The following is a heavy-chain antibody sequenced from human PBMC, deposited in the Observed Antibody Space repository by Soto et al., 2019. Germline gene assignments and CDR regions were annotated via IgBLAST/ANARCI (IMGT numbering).Heavy chain of an antibody. V-gene: IGHV4-34*01. CDR2: INHVGGT. CDR1: GGFLSESY. D-gene: IGHD3-16*02. CDR3: VRISYQLPSSVLWLDP. J-gene: IGHJ5*02. Sequence: GTLALTFAVYGGFLSESYLTWIRQPPGKGLEWIGEINHVGGTNYNPSLKSRVTMSVDTSQNQFSLRLISVTAADTAMYFCVRISYQLPSSVLWLDPWGQGTPVTVSS.